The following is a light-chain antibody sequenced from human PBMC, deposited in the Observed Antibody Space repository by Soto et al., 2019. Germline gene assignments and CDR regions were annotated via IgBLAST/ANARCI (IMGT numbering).Light chain of an antibody. CDR3: FSFKTTSTHV. V-gene: IGLV2-14*01. CDR2: EVN. J-gene: IGLJ1*01. Sequence: QSALTQPASLSGSPGQSITISCTGTSSDIGAYDYVSWFQQHPGKAPKLMISEVNNRPSGVSNRFSGSKSGSTAYLTISGLQVEDEAEYFCFSFKTTSTHVFGTGTKVTVL. CDR1: SSDIGAYDY.